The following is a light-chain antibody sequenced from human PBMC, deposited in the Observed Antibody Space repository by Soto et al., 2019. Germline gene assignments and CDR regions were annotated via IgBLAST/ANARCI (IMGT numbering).Light chain of an antibody. CDR2: DVS. CDR3: SSYTTSSTYV. J-gene: IGLJ1*01. V-gene: IGLV2-14*01. CDR1: SSDFGSFKY. Sequence: QSVLTRPASVSGSPGQSITISCTGTSSDFGSFKYVSWYQQHPGKAPKLMIHDVSNRPSGVSSRFSGSKSGNTASLTISGLQADDEADYYCSSYTTSSTYVFGTGTKVT.